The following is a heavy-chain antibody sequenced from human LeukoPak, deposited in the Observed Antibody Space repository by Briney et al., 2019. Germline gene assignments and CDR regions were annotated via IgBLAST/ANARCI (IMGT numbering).Heavy chain of an antibody. D-gene: IGHD1-26*01. CDR3: AKARWEPNFDY. V-gene: IGHV3-43*02. CDR2: INENGDIA. CDR1: GFTFDDYA. Sequence: GGSLRLSCAASGFTFDDYAMHWVRQAPGKGLEWVSLINENGDIAYYGDSVRGRFTVSRDNAKNSLYLQMNSLTTEDTALYYCAKARWEPNFDYWGQGTLVTVSS. J-gene: IGHJ4*02.